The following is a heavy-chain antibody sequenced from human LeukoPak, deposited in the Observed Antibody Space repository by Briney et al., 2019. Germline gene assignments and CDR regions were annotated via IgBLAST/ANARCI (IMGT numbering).Heavy chain of an antibody. D-gene: IGHD6-13*01. CDR2: IWYDGSNK. J-gene: IGHJ4*02. CDR3: ARGGIAAVSGPTPFDY. Sequence: QSGRSLRLSCAASGFTFSSYGMHWVRQAPGKGLEWVAVIWYDGSNKYYADSVKGRFTTSRDNAKNSLYLQMNSLRAEDTAVYYCARGGIAAVSGPTPFDYWGQGTLVTVSS. V-gene: IGHV3-33*01. CDR1: GFTFSSYG.